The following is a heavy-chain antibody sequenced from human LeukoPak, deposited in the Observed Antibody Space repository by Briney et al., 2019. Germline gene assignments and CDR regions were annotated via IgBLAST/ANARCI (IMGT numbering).Heavy chain of an antibody. J-gene: IGHJ6*02. CDR2: ISYDGSTK. V-gene: IGHV3-30-3*01. D-gene: IGHD3-10*01. CDR1: AFTLSSHT. CDR3: ARNQLGDYYYYYGLDV. Sequence: GGSLRLSCAASAFTLSSHTVHWVRQTPGKGLEWVAVISYDGSTKYYADPVKGRFTISRDNSKNTVHLQMNSLRAEDTAVYYCARNQLGDYYYYYGLDVWGQGTTVTVSS.